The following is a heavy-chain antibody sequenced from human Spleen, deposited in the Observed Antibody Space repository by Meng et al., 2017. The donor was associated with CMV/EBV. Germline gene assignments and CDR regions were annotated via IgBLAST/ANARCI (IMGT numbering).Heavy chain of an antibody. D-gene: IGHD1-26*01. Sequence: GGSLRLSCAASGFTFDDYGMSWVRQAPGKGLEWVSLISWDGGTTYYADSVKGRFTISRDNAKNSLYLQMNSLRAEDTALYHCARDRRYSGSYYGGSGFDPWGQGTLVTVSS. J-gene: IGHJ5*02. CDR3: ARDRRYSGSYYGGSGFDP. CDR2: ISWDGGTT. CDR1: GFTFDDYG. V-gene: IGHV3-20*01.